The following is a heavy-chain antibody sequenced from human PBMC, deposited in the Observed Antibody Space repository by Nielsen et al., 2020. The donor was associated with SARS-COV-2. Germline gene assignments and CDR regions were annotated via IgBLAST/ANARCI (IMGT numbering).Heavy chain of an antibody. CDR2: INHSGST. V-gene: IGHV4-34*01. CDR3: VRGLQVPNGLAHR. J-gene: IGHJ4*02. Sequence: SETLSLTCAVYGGSFSGYYWSWIRQPPGKGLEWIGEINHSGSTNYNPSLKSRVTISVDTSKNQFSLKLSSVTAADTAVYYCVRGLQVPNGLAHRWGQGTLVTVSS. CDR1: GGSFSGYY. D-gene: IGHD1-1*01.